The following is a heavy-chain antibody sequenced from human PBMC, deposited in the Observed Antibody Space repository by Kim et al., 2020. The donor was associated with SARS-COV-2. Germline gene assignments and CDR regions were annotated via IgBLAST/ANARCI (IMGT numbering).Heavy chain of an antibody. D-gene: IGHD3-16*02. V-gene: IGHV1-18*01. J-gene: IGHJ3*02. CDR1: GYTFTSYG. CDR2: ISAYNGNT. CDR3: ARLPYDYVWGSYRSDAFDI. Sequence: ASVKVSCKASGYTFTSYGISWVRQAPGQGLEWMGWISAYNGNTNYAQKLQGRVTMTTDTSTSTAYMELRSLRSDDTAVYYCARLPYDYVWGSYRSDAFDIWGQGTMVTVSS.